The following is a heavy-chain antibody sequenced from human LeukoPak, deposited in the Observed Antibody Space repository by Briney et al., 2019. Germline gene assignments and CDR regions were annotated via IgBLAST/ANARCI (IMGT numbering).Heavy chain of an antibody. V-gene: IGHV1-2*02. J-gene: IGHJ4*02. CDR2: IKPNSGDT. CDR1: GYSFADYY. D-gene: IGHD3-10*01. Sequence: ASVKVSCKASGYSFADYYMHWVRQAPGQGLEWMGWIKPNSGDTRSAQKFQGRVIMTRDTSTGTAYMELSSLRYDDTAVYYCAAGLYITMAVDYWGQGTLVTVSS. CDR3: AAGLYITMAVDY.